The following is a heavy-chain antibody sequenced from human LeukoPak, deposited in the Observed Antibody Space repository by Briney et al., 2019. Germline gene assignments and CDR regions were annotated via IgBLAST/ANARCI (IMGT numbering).Heavy chain of an antibody. Sequence: GGSLRLSCAASGFTFSNHWMSWARQAPGKGLEWVANINQDGSVKYYVDSVKGRFTISRDNAKSSLYLQMNSLRAEDTAAYYCARIGYSSSSMDSWGQGTLVTVSS. V-gene: IGHV3-7*01. CDR3: ARIGYSSSSMDS. CDR1: GFTFSNHW. J-gene: IGHJ4*02. D-gene: IGHD6-6*01. CDR2: INQDGSVK.